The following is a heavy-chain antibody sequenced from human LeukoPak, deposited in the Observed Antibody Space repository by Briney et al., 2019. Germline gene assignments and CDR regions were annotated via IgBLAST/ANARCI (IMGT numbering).Heavy chain of an antibody. CDR1: GFTFSSYR. Sequence: GGSLRLSCEASGFTFSSYRMSWVRQAPGKGLEWVANIKQDGGEKYYVDSVKGRFTISRDNAKNSLYLQMNSLRAEDTAVYYCATLDYFGSGSYYNVASWGQGTLVTVSS. J-gene: IGHJ4*02. V-gene: IGHV3-7*03. CDR2: IKQDGGEK. D-gene: IGHD3-10*01. CDR3: ATLDYFGSGSYYNVAS.